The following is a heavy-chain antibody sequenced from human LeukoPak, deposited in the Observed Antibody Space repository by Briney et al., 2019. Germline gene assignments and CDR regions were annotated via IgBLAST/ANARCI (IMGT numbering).Heavy chain of an antibody. J-gene: IGHJ5*02. Sequence: ASVKVSCKASGYTFTSYGISWVRQAPGQGLEWMGWISTYNGNTNYAQKFQGRVTMTTDTSTSTAYMDLRSLRSDDTAVYYCARDEKAVAGSYNWFDPWGHGTLVTVSS. V-gene: IGHV1-18*01. CDR2: ISTYNGNT. D-gene: IGHD6-19*01. CDR1: GYTFTSYG. CDR3: ARDEKAVAGSYNWFDP.